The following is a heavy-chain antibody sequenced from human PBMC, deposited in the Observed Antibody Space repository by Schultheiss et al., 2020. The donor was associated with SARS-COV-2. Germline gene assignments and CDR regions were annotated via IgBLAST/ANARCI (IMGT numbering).Heavy chain of an antibody. CDR1: GFTFSDYY. Sequence: GGSLRLSCAASGFTFSDYYMSWIRQAPGKGLEWVGRIKSKTDGGTTDYAAPVKGRFTISRDDSKNTLYLQMNSLRGDDTAVYFCVRDRHYHDRAFDVWGPGTTVTVSS. CDR3: VRDRHYHDRAFDV. V-gene: IGHV3-15*01. CDR2: IKSKTDGGTT. J-gene: IGHJ3*01. D-gene: IGHD3-22*01.